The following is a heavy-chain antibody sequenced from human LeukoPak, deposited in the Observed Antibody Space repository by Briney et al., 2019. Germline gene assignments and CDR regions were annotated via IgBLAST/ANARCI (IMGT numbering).Heavy chain of an antibody. CDR1: GFTFSSYS. D-gene: IGHD6-25*01. CDR3: ARDPFSAGAEYFQY. V-gene: IGHV3-21*01. Sequence: GGPLRISCAASGFTFSSYSMNWVRQAPGKGLEQVSSISSSSSYIYYADSVRGRFTISRDNAKNSLYLQMNSLRAEDTAVYYCARDPFSAGAEYFQYWGQGTLVTVSS. CDR2: ISSSSSYI. J-gene: IGHJ1*01.